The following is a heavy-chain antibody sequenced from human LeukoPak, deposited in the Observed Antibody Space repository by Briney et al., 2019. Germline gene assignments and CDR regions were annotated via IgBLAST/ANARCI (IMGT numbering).Heavy chain of an antibody. J-gene: IGHJ5*02. CDR2: INSDGSST. CDR3: ARGRGPYGWFDP. CDR1: GFTFSSYW. D-gene: IGHD3-10*01. V-gene: IGHV3-74*01. Sequence: PGGSLRLSCAASGFTFSSYWMHWVRQAPGKGLVWVSRINSDGSSTSYADSVKGRFTISRDTAKNTLYLQMNSLRAEDTAVYYCARGRGPYGWFDPWGQGTLVIVSS.